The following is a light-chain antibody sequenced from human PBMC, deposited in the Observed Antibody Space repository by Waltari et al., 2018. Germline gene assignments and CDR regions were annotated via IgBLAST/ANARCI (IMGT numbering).Light chain of an antibody. CDR2: KVS. CDR3: ASYTSGNTLYV. Sequence: QSALTPPASVSGSPGQSITITCTATTSDVGDYNFVSWYQHYPGKAPKVVIYKVSDRPSGVSSRFSGSKSGNTASLTISGLQPEDEADYFCASYTSGNTLYVFGTGTKVTVL. J-gene: IGLJ1*01. V-gene: IGLV2-14*01. CDR1: TSDVGDYNF.